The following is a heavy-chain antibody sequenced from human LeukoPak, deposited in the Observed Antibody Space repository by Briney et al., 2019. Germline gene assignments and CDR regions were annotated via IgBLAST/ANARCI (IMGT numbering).Heavy chain of an antibody. D-gene: IGHD1-1*01. CDR3: ARDRELGRYFDY. CDR1: GGSISSSSYY. V-gene: IGHV4-39*07. Sequence: SETLSLTCTVSGGSISSSSYYWGWIRQPPGKGLEWIGSIYYSGSTYYNPSLKSRVTISVDTSKNQFSLKLSSVTAADTAEYYCARDRELGRYFDYWGQGTLVTVSS. CDR2: IYYSGST. J-gene: IGHJ4*02.